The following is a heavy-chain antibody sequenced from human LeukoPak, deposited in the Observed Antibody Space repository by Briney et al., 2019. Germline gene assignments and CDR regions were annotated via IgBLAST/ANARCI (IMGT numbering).Heavy chain of an antibody. CDR2: ISYDGSNK. CDR1: GFTFSSYA. Sequence: EGSLRLSCAASGFTFSSYAMHWVRQAPGKGLEWVAVISYDGSNKYYADSVKGRFTIFRDNSKNTLYLQMNSLRAEDTAVYYCAKDFWSGYYQGDPFDYWGQGTLVTVSS. D-gene: IGHD3-3*01. CDR3: AKDFWSGYYQGDPFDY. J-gene: IGHJ4*02. V-gene: IGHV3-30-3*01.